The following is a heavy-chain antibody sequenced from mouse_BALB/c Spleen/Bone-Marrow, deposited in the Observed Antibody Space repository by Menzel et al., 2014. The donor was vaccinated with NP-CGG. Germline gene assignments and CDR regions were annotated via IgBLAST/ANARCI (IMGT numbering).Heavy chain of an antibody. CDR1: GYTLTNYW. J-gene: IGHJ3*01. V-gene: IGHV1-7*01. CDR2: IYPSTGYT. CDR3: AGGRFAY. D-gene: IGHD1-1*02. Sequence: VKLQESGAELAKPGASVKMSCKASGYTLTNYWMHWVKQRPGQGLEWIGYIYPSTGYTEYNQKFKDKATLTSDKSSSAAYMQLSSLTSEDFAVYYCAGGRFAYWGQGTLATVSA.